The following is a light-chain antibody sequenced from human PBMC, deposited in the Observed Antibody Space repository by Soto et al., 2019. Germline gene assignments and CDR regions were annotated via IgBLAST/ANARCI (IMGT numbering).Light chain of an antibody. CDR3: QQYNSYS. Sequence: DVQRTQSPSTLSGSVGDRVTITCRASQTISSWLAWYQQKPGTAPKLLIYHASTLESGVPSRFSGSGSGTEFTLTISSLQPDDFATYYCQQYNSYSFGQGTKVDIK. CDR2: HAS. V-gene: IGKV1-5*01. CDR1: QTISSW. J-gene: IGKJ1*01.